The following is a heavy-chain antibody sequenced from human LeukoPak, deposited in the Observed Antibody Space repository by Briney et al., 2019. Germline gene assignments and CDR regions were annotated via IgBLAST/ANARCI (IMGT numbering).Heavy chain of an antibody. V-gene: IGHV1-69*05. CDR2: IIPIFGTA. CDR3: ARARERGYCSSTSCPNLGLDY. D-gene: IGHD2-2*01. CDR1: GGTFSSYA. J-gene: IGHJ4*02. Sequence: SVKVSCKASGGTFSSYAISWVRQAPGQGLEWMGGIIPIFGTANYAQKFQGRVTITTDESTSTAYMELSSLRSEDTAVYYCARARERGYCSSTSCPNLGLDYWGQRTLVTVSS.